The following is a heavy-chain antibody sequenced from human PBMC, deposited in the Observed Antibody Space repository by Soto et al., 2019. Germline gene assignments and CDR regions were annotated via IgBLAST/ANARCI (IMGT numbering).Heavy chain of an antibody. V-gene: IGHV3-23*01. J-gene: IGHJ4*02. Sequence: GGSLRLSCAASGFTFSSYAMSRVRQAPGKGLEWVSSISGSGGGTYYADSVKGRFTFSRDNSKNTLYLQMNSLRAEDTAVYYCAKFGMATTKRSPPYYIDYWGQGALVTVSS. CDR2: ISGSGGGT. CDR3: AKFGMATTKRSPPYYIDY. CDR1: GFTFSSYA. D-gene: IGHD1-1*01.